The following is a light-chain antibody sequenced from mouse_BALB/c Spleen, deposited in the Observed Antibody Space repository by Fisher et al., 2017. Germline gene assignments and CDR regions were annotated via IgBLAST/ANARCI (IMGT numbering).Light chain of an antibody. CDR2: YTS. Sequence: DIVLTQTPSSLSASLGDRVTISCSASQGISNHLNWYQQKPDGTVKLLIYYTSSLHSGVPSRFSGSGSGTDYSLTISNLEPEDIATYYCQQYSKLPPTFGGGTKLEIK. CDR3: QQYSKLPPT. J-gene: IGKJ1*01. V-gene: IGKV10-94*01. CDR1: QGISNH.